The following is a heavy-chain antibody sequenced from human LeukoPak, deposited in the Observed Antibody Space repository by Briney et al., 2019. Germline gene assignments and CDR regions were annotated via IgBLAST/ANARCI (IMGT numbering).Heavy chain of an antibody. J-gene: IGHJ4*02. D-gene: IGHD3-3*01. CDR2: IYTSGST. CDR1: GGSISSGSYY. Sequence: PSETLSLTCTVSGGSISSGSYYWSWIRQPAGKGLEWIGRIYTSGSTNYNPSLKSRVTISVDTSKNQFSLKLSSVTAADTAVYYCARGPKTYYDFWSGYYGGCFDYWGQGTLVTVSS. CDR3: ARGPKTYYDFWSGYYGGCFDY. V-gene: IGHV4-61*02.